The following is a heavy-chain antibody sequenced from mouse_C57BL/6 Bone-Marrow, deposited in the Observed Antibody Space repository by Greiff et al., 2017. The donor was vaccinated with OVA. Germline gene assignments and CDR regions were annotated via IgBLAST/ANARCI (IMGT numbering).Heavy chain of an antibody. CDR1: GYTFTSYW. CDR2: IHPNSGST. D-gene: IGHD2-2*01. V-gene: IGHV1-64*01. Sequence: VQLQQPGAELVKPGASVKLPCKASGYTFTSYWMHWVKQRPGQGLEWIGMIHPNSGSTTYHEKFKSKATLTVDKSSSTAYMQLSSLTSKDSAVYYCARWFPAYWVQGTTLTVSS. J-gene: IGHJ2*01. CDR3: ARWFPAY.